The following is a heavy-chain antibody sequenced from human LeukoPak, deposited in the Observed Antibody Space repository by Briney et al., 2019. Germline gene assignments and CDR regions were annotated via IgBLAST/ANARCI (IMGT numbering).Heavy chain of an antibody. V-gene: IGHV3-30*03. CDR3: ARDRYSTIFGG. J-gene: IGHJ4*02. D-gene: IGHD3-3*01. Sequence: PRGSLRLSCAASGFTFSSYGMHWVRQAPGKGLEWVAVISYDGSNKYYADSVKGRFTISRDNSKNTLYLQMNSLRAEDTAVYYCARDRYSTIFGGWGQGTLVTVSS. CDR1: GFTFSSYG. CDR2: ISYDGSNK.